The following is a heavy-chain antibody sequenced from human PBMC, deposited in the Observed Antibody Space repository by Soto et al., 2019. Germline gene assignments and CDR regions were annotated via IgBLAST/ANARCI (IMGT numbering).Heavy chain of an antibody. Sequence: EVQLLESGGGLVQPGGSLRLSCAASGFTFSNYAMSWVRQAPGKGLEWVSFISATGGSTYYADPVRDRFTLSRDNSKNTLYLQMNSLRAEDTAVYYCAEDRPIGNSYGHLGCWGQGTLVTVSS. V-gene: IGHV3-23*01. CDR1: GFTFSNYA. CDR3: AEDRPIGNSYGHLGC. CDR2: ISATGGST. J-gene: IGHJ4*02. D-gene: IGHD5-18*01.